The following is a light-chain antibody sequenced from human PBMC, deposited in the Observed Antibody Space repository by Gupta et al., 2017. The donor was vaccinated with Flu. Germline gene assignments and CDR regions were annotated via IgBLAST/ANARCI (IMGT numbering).Light chain of an antibody. CDR3: TSYTSSSTYV. Sequence: QSALTQPPSVSRSPGQSVTISCTGTSSDVGRYNRVSWYQQSPGTVPKLMIYEVTNRPSGVPDRFSGSKSGNTASLTISGLQAEDEADYYCTSYTSSSTYVFGTGTKVTVL. CDR1: SSDVGRYNR. J-gene: IGLJ1*01. V-gene: IGLV2-18*02. CDR2: EVT.